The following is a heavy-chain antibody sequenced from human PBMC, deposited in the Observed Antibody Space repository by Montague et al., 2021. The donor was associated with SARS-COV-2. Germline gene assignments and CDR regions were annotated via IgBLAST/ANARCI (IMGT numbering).Heavy chain of an antibody. V-gene: IGHV4-39*01. CDR3: ARHRNYGDHSLDNWFHP. D-gene: IGHD4-17*01. Sequence: SETLSLTCTVSGDSTSCTNCYWGWIRQAPGKVLGWIGTIYNSGTTYYNPSLKSRLTISIDTSKNQFSLKLTFVTAADTAVYYCARHRNYGDHSLDNWFHPWGQGTLVTVSS. CDR1: GDSTSCTNCY. CDR2: IYNSGTT. J-gene: IGHJ5*02.